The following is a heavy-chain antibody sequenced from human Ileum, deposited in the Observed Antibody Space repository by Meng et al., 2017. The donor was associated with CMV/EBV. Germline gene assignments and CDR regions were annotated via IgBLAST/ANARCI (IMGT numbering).Heavy chain of an antibody. CDR2: ISSDGRTT. CDR1: GFSFSHYC. J-gene: IGHJ3*01. Sequence: LRLSFAASGFSFSHYCMHCVRQAPGKELVWVSRISSDGRTTNYADSVKGRFAISRDNANNTVYLEMNSLRAEDTAVYYCASQTARWLWGQGTMVTVSS. V-gene: IGHV3-74*01. D-gene: IGHD2-21*02. CDR3: ASQTARWL.